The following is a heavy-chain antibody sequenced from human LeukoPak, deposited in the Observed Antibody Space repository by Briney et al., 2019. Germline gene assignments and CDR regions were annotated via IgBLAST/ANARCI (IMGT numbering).Heavy chain of an antibody. CDR2: ISGSGGST. J-gene: IGHJ6*02. V-gene: IGHV3-23*01. Sequence: PGGSLRLSCAASGFTFSSYAMSWVRQAPGKGLEWVSAISGSGGSTYYADSVKGRFTISRDNSKNTLYLQMNSLRAEDTAVYYCARGMDTVMGGYYYGMDVWGQGTTVTVSS. D-gene: IGHD5-18*01. CDR3: ARGMDTVMGGYYYGMDV. CDR1: GFTFSSYA.